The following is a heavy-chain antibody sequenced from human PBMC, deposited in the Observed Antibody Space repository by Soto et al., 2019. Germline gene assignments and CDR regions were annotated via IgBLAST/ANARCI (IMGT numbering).Heavy chain of an antibody. CDR1: GCSISSYY. Sequence: PSETLSLTCTVSGCSISSYYWSWIRQPPGKGLEWIGYIYYSGSTNYNPSLKSRVTISVDTSKNQFSLKLSSVTAADTAVYYCARLDGSYVIPWNYFDYWGQGTLVTVSS. V-gene: IGHV4-59*01. CDR3: ARLDGSYVIPWNYFDY. D-gene: IGHD1-26*01. CDR2: IYYSGST. J-gene: IGHJ4*02.